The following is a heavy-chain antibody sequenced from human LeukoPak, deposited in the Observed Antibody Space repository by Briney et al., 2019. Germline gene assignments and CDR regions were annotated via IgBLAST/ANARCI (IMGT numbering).Heavy chain of an antibody. V-gene: IGHV3-20*04. Sequence: GGSLRLSCAASGFTFDDYGMSWVRQAPGKGLEWVSGINWNGGSTGYADSVKGRFTISRDNAKNSLYLQMNSLRAEDTALYYCARVVAAAGTDWFDPWGQGTLSPSPQ. CDR3: ARVVAAAGTDWFDP. D-gene: IGHD6-13*01. J-gene: IGHJ5*02. CDR2: INWNGGST. CDR1: GFTFDDYG.